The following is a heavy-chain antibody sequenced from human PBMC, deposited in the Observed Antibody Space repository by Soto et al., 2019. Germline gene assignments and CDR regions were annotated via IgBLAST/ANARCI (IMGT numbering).Heavy chain of an antibody. CDR3: ARGKWLRLRSWYFDL. Sequence: EVQLVESGGGLVQPGGSLRLSCAASGFTFSSYDMHWVRQATGKGLEWVSAIGTAGDTYYPGSVKGRFTISRENAKNSLYLQMNSLRAGDTAVYYCARGKWLRLRSWYFDLWGRGTLVTVSS. D-gene: IGHD5-12*01. CDR2: IGTAGDT. J-gene: IGHJ2*01. V-gene: IGHV3-13*01. CDR1: GFTFSSYD.